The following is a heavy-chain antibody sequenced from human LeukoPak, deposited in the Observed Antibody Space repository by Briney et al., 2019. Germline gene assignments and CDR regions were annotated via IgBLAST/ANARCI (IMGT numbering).Heavy chain of an antibody. Sequence: TGGSLRLSCAASGFTFSSYGMHWVRQAPGKGLEWVAAIWYDGSIRYYADSVKGRFTISRDNSKNTLYLQMDSLRAEDTAVYYCARAGYCSGGSCYGSDYWGQGTLVSVSS. CDR2: IWYDGSIR. CDR1: GFTFSSYG. D-gene: IGHD2-15*01. V-gene: IGHV3-33*08. CDR3: ARAGYCSGGSCYGSDY. J-gene: IGHJ4*02.